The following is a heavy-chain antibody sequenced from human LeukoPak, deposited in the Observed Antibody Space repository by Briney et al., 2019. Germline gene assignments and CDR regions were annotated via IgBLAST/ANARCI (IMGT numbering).Heavy chain of an antibody. CDR1: GGSISSGDYY. D-gene: IGHD3-3*01. CDR2: IYYSGST. Sequence: PSETLSLTCTVSGGSISSGDYYWSWIRQPPGKGLEWIGYIYYSGSTYYNPSLKSRVTISVDTSKNQFSLKLSSVTAADTAVYYCARHGFWSGYYRNYYYYYMDVWGKGTTVTVSS. J-gene: IGHJ6*03. V-gene: IGHV4-30-4*08. CDR3: ARHGFWSGYYRNYYYYYMDV.